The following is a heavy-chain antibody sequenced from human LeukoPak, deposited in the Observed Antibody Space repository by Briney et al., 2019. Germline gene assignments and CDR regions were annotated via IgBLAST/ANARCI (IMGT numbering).Heavy chain of an antibody. CDR1: GFTFGDYA. CDR3: TRAVVARGGYYYYYGMDV. J-gene: IGHJ6*02. D-gene: IGHD2-2*01. V-gene: IGHV3-49*04. Sequence: PGGSLRLSCTASGFTFGDYAMSWVRQAPGKGLEWVGFISSKAYGGTTEYAASVKGRFTISRDDSKSIAYLQMNSLKTEDTAVYYCTRAVVARGGYYYYYGMDVWGQGTTVTVSS. CDR2: ISSKAYGGTT.